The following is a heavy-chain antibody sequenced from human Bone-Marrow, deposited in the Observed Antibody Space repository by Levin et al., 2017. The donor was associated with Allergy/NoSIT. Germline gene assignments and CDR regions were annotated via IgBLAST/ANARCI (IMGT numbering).Heavy chain of an antibody. CDR3: ATANGDIHCPGLNWFDP. CDR2: ITTTGTT. D-gene: IGHD4-17*01. V-gene: IGHV3-15*01. Sequence: GGSLRLSCAASGFPLSDTYMAWIRQAPGKSLEWVGRITTTGTTDYAAAVEGRFTISRDDSRNIMSLEMNSLQTEDSGVYYCATANGDIHCPGLNWFDPWGQGTRVIVSS. J-gene: IGHJ5*02. CDR1: GFPLSDTY.